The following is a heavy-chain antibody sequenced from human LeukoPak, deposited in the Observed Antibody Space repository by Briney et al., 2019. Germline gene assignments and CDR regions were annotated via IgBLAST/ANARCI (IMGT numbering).Heavy chain of an antibody. J-gene: IGHJ4*02. V-gene: IGHV3-7*03. D-gene: IGHD5-12*01. CDR1: GFSFTDYW. CDR3: AREVRVGEYSGYDHSQFDY. CDR2: MNPDGSVR. Sequence: GGSLRLSCAASGFSFTDYWMSWVRQTPAKGLEFVANMNPDGSVRNYMDSVKGRFTISRDNAKKSLYLEISRLRADDTAVYYCAREVRVGEYSGYDHSQFDYWGQGTLVTVSS.